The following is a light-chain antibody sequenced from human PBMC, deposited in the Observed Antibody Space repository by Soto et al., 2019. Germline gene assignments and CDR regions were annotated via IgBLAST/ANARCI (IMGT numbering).Light chain of an antibody. CDR3: QHYNSYSGA. CDR2: KAS. J-gene: IGKJ1*01. CDR1: QTISTW. V-gene: IGKV1-5*03. Sequence: DIQMTQSPSTLSGSVGDRVTITCRASQTISTWLAWYQQKPGKTPKLLIYKASTLRSGVPSRLSGSGSGTEFTRTISSLQPDDFANSYCQHYNSYSGAFGQGTKVELK.